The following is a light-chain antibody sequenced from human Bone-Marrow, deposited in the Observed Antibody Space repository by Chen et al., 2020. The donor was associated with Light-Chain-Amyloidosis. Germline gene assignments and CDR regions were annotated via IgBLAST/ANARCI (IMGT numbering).Light chain of an antibody. CDR3: QQYGTSPLT. CDR2: GSS. J-gene: IGKJ4*01. V-gene: IGKV3-20*01. CDR1: QTISSNY. Sequence: EIVLTQSPGTLSLSPGEGANLSCRASQTISSNYLTWYQKKFGQAPRLLIYGSSSRATGIPDRFTGSGSGTDVTLTSNRLEPEDFAMYYCQQYGTSPLTFGGGTKVEI.